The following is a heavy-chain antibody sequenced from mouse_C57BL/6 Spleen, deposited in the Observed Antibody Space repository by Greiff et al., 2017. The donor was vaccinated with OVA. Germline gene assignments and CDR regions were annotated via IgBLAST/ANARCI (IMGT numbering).Heavy chain of an antibody. CDR1: GYAFSSSW. V-gene: IGHV1-82*01. CDR3: ARGGLLPHFDY. CDR2: IYPGDGDT. J-gene: IGHJ2*01. D-gene: IGHD2-3*01. Sequence: VHLVESGPELVKPGASVKISCKASGYAFSSSWMNWVKQRPGKGLEWIGRIYPGDGDTNYNGKFKGKATLTADKSSSTAYMQLSSLTSEDSAVYFCARGGLLPHFDYWGQGTTLTVSS.